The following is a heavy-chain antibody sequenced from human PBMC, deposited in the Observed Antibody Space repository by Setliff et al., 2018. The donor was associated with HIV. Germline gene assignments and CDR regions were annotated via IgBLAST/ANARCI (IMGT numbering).Heavy chain of an antibody. J-gene: IGHJ6*03. CDR3: ARDQWGYSYGYYYYYYMDV. Sequence: GSLRLSCAASGFTVSSNYMSWVRQAPGKGLEWVSVIYSGGSTYYADSVKGRFTISRDNSKNTLYLRMNSLRAEDTAVYYCARDQWGYSYGYYYYYYMDVWGKGTTVTVS. CDR2: IYSGGST. CDR1: GFTVSSNY. D-gene: IGHD5-18*01. V-gene: IGHV3-66*02.